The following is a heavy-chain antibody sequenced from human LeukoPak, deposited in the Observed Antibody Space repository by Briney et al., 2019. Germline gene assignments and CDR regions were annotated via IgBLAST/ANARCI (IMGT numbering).Heavy chain of an antibody. Sequence: ASVKVSCKASGYTFTSYYMHWVRQAPGQGLEWMGIINPSGGSTSYAQKFQGRVTMTRDMSTSTVYMELSSLRSEDTAVYYCARGRVSSSTWYSTYYYFFYMDFWGKGTTVTVSS. V-gene: IGHV1-46*01. CDR3: ARGRVSSSTWYSTYYYFFYMDF. J-gene: IGHJ6*03. CDR1: GYTFTSYY. CDR2: INPSGGST. D-gene: IGHD4-11*01.